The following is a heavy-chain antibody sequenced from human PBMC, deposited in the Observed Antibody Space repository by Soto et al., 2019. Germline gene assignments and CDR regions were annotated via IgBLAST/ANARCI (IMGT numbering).Heavy chain of an antibody. V-gene: IGHV3-23*01. J-gene: IGHJ6*03. CDR2: ISGSGGST. D-gene: IGHD6-13*01. Sequence: GGSLRLSCAASGFTFSSYAMSWVRQAPGKGLEWVSAISGSGGSTYYADSVKGRFTISRDNSKNTLYLQMNSLRAEDTAVYYCAKGGSSSYFYYYYMDVWGKGTTVTVSS. CDR3: AKGGSSSYFYYYYMDV. CDR1: GFTFSSYA.